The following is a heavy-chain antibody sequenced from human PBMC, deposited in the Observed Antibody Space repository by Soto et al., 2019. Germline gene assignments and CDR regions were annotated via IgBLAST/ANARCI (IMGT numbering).Heavy chain of an antibody. Sequence: PGGSLRLSCAASGFTFSGSAMHWVRQASGKGLEWVGRIRSKANSYATAYAASVKGRFTISRDDSKNTAYLQMNSLKTEDTAVYYCTSLNYYGSGSYYVNWFDPWAQGTLVTVSS. D-gene: IGHD3-10*01. CDR2: IRSKANSYAT. CDR3: TSLNYYGSGSYYVNWFDP. CDR1: GFTFSGSA. J-gene: IGHJ5*02. V-gene: IGHV3-73*01.